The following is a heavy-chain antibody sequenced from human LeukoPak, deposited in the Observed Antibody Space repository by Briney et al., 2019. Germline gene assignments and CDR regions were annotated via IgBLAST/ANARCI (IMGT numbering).Heavy chain of an antibody. J-gene: IGHJ5*02. V-gene: IGHV3-15*01. CDR2: IKSKTDGGTT. CDR1: GLIFSNAW. CDR3: TTPLSTVAAAVFDP. D-gene: IGHD4-11*01. Sequence: GGSLRLSCAASGLIFSNAWMSWFRQAPGKGLEWVGRIKSKTDGGTTDYAAPVRGRFTISRDDSKNTMYLQMNSLKTEDHATYYCTTPLSTVAAAVFDPWGQGTLVTLSS.